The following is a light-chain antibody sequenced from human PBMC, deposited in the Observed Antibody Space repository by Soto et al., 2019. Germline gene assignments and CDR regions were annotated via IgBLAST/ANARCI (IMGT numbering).Light chain of an antibody. CDR3: QQHSDWPLT. CDR2: DAS. Sequence: EIVLIQSPATLSLSPGERATLSCRASQSVSSNLAWYQHNPGQTPRLLIFDASNRATGIPARFSGSGSGTDFTLTISSLEPQDFAVYYCQQHSDWPLTFGGGTKGEIK. CDR1: QSVSSN. V-gene: IGKV3-11*01. J-gene: IGKJ4*01.